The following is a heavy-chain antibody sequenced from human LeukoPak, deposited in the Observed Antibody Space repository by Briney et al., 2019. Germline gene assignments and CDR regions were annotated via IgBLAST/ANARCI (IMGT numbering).Heavy chain of an antibody. CDR1: GFTFSSYS. CDR3: ARDGSSWYRRALYYYYYMDV. V-gene: IGHV3-21*01. CDR2: ISSSSSYI. Sequence: GGSLRLSCAASGFTFSSYSMNWVRQAPGKGLEWVSSISSSSSYIYYADSVKGRFTISRDNAKNSLYLQMNSLRAEDTAVYYCARDGSSWYRRALYYYYYMDVWGKGTTVTISS. D-gene: IGHD6-13*01. J-gene: IGHJ6*03.